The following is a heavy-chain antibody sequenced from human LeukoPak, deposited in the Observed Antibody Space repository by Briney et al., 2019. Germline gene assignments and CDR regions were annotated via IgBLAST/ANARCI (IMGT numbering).Heavy chain of an antibody. J-gene: IGHJ5*02. V-gene: IGHV4-31*03. D-gene: IGHD6-19*01. CDR1: GGSISSGGYY. CDR2: IYYSGST. CDR3: ARWSAPSSGQKFVWFDP. Sequence: SRTLSLTCTVSGGSISSGGYYWSWIRQHPGKGLEWIGYIYYSGSTYYNPSLKSRVTISVDTSKNQFSLKLSSVTAADTAAYYCARWSAPSSGQKFVWFDPWGQGTLVTVSS.